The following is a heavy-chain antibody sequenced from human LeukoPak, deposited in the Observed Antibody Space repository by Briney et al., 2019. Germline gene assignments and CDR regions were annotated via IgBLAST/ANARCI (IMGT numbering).Heavy chain of an antibody. CDR1: GGSITSARYH. J-gene: IGHJ4*02. V-gene: IGHV4-39*02. D-gene: IGHD2/OR15-2a*01. Sequence: SETLSLTCTVSGGSITSARYHWGWIRQPPGKGLEWIGSVYHSGTTYYNPSPRSRLTISVDTSRNQFSLKLSSVTAADTAVYHCAREIVSSVEYWGQGSLVTVSS. CDR3: AREIVSSVEY. CDR2: VYHSGTT.